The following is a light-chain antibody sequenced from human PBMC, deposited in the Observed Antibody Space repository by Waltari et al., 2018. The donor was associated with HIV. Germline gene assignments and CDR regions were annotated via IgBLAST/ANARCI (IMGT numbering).Light chain of an antibody. CDR1: QSLLYSSNNKNY. CDR2: WAS. Sequence: DIVMAQSPDSLAVSLGDRATINCRSSQSLLYSSNNKNYLAWYQQKPGQPPKMLIYWASTRQSGVPDRFSGSGSGTDFTLTISSLQAEDVAVYYCQQYYDTPLTFGGGTKVEIK. CDR3: QQYYDTPLT. V-gene: IGKV4-1*01. J-gene: IGKJ4*01.